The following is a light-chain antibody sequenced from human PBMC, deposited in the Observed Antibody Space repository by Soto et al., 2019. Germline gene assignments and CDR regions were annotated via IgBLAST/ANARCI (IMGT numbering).Light chain of an antibody. CDR1: QSVSSN. Sequence: EMVMTQSPATLSVSPGERATLSCRASQSVSSNLAWYRQKPGQAPRLLIYGASTRATGVPARFSGSGSGTEFTLTISSLQSEDFAVYHCQHYNSWPRTFGQGTKVDIK. V-gene: IGKV3-15*01. J-gene: IGKJ1*01. CDR2: GAS. CDR3: QHYNSWPRT.